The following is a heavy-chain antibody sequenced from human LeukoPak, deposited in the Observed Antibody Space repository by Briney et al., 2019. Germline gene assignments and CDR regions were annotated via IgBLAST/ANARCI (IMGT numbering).Heavy chain of an antibody. D-gene: IGHD6-19*01. V-gene: IGHV3-74*01. CDR3: ARDPSAVAGYFDY. CDR1: GFTFSSYW. J-gene: IGHJ4*02. Sequence: PGGSLRLSCTASGFTFSSYWMHWVRQAPGKGLVWVSRINNDGSTTNYVDSVKGRFTISRGNAKNTLYLQMNSLRAEDTAKYYCARDPSAVAGYFDYWGQGSLVTVSS. CDR2: INNDGSTT.